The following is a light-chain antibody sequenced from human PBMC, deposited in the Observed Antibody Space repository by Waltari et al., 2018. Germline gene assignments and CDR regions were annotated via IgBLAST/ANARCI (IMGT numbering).Light chain of an antibody. J-gene: IGLJ2*01. CDR3: YSTDSSGV. V-gene: IGLV3-10*01. CDR1: ALPTTY. CDR2: EDS. Sequence: SYELPPPPPVSVSPGQTARITSPADALPTTYAYWYQQKSGQAPVLVIYEDSKRPAGIPERFSGSSSGTMATLTISGAQVEDEADYYCYSTDSSGVFGGGTKLTVL.